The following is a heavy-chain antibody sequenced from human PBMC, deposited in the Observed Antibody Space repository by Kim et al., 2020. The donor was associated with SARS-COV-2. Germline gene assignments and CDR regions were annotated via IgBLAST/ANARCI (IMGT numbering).Heavy chain of an antibody. V-gene: IGHV1-46*01. CDR2: INPSGGST. CDR3: ARAPGMATIGNDAFDI. CDR1: GYTFTSYY. Sequence: ASVKVSCKASGYTFTSYYMHWVRQAPGQGLEWMGIINPSGGSTSYAQKFQGRVTMTRDTSTSTVYMELSSLRSEDTAVYYCARAPGMATIGNDAFDIWGQGTMVTVSS. D-gene: IGHD1-1*01. J-gene: IGHJ3*02.